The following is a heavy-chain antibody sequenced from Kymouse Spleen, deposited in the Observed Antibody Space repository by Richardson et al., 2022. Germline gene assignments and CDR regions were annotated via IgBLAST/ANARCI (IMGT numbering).Heavy chain of an antibody. CDR1: GGSVSSGSYY. J-gene: IGHJ5*02. D-gene: IGHD1-26*01. Sequence: QVQLQESGPGLVKPSETLSLTCTVSGGSVSSGSYYWSWIRQPPGKGLEWIGYIYYSGSTNYNPSLKSRVTISVDTSKNQFSLKLSSVTAADTAVYYCARGVGATFNWFDPWGQGTLVTVSS. V-gene: IGHV4-61*01. CDR3: ARGVGATFNWFDP. CDR2: IYYSGST.